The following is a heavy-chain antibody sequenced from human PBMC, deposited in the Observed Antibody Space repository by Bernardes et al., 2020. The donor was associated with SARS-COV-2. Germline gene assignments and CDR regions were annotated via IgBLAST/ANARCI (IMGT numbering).Heavy chain of an antibody. V-gene: IGHV4-59*01. CDR2: GYYSGTT. J-gene: IGHJ2*01. CDR1: GGSISSYY. CDR3: ARDAYSDFWSNYYPYWYFDL. D-gene: IGHD3-3*01. Sequence: LSLTCTVSGGSISSYYWSWIRQPPGKGLEWIGYGYYSGTTNYNPSLKSRVTISVDTSKNQFSLKLTSVTAADTAVYYCARDAYSDFWSNYYPYWYFDLWGRGTLVTVSS.